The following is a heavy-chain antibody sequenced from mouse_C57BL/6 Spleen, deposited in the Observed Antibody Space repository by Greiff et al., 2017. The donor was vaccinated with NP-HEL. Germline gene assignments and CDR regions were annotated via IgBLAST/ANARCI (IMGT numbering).Heavy chain of an antibody. CDR3: APSMVMGGYYAMDY. Sequence: QVQLQQPGAELVKPGASVKVSCKASGYTFTSYWMHWVKQRPGQGLEWIGRIHHSDSDTNYNQKFKGKATLTVDKSSSTAYMQLSSLTSEDSAVYYCAPSMVMGGYYAMDYWGQGTSVTVSS. CDR2: IHHSDSDT. CDR1: GYTFTSYW. V-gene: IGHV1-74*01. D-gene: IGHD2-2*01. J-gene: IGHJ4*01.